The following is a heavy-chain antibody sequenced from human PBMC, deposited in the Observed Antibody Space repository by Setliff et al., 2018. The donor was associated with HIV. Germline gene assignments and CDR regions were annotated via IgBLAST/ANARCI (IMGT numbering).Heavy chain of an antibody. CDR3: TSLSGGDYIRYYYYYMDV. CDR2: IYSTGHT. CDR1: GSSITNGNY. Sequence: SETLSLTCLVFGSSITNGNYWAWIRQSPGKGLEWIGSIYSTGHTNYNPSLKSRVTILVDTSKNQFSLKLSSVTAADTAVYYCTSLSGGDYIRYYYYYMDVWGKGTTVTVSS. J-gene: IGHJ6*03. V-gene: IGHV4-38-2*01. D-gene: IGHD4-17*01.